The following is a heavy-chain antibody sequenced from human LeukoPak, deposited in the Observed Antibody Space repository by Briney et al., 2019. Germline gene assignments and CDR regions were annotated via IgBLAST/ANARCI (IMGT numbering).Heavy chain of an antibody. CDR2: IYYSGST. J-gene: IGHJ5*02. D-gene: IGHD3-10*01. CDR1: GGSISSYY. CDR3: ARQSTMVRGVTELYNWFDP. Sequence: SETLSLTCTVSGGSISSYYWSWIRQPPGKGLEWIGYIYYSGSTNYNPSLKSRVTISVDTSKNQFSLKLSSVTAADTAVYYCARQSTMVRGVTELYNWFDPWGQGTLVTVSS. V-gene: IGHV4-59*08.